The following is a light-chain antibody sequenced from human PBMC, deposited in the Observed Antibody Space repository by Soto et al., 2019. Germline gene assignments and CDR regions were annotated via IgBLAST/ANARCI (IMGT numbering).Light chain of an antibody. CDR1: DSNFVRNV. Sequence: QSVLTQPPSASGTPGQRVTISCSGSDSNFVRNVVYWYQQLPGTASKLLVYRSDQRPSGVPDRFSGSKSDTSASLAISGLRPEDEADYYCAAWDDSLSGHYVFGTGTKVTVL. CDR3: AAWDDSLSGHYV. V-gene: IGLV1-47*01. CDR2: RSD. J-gene: IGLJ1*01.